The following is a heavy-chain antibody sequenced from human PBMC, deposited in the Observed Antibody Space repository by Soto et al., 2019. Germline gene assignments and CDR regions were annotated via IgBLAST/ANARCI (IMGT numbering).Heavy chain of an antibody. J-gene: IGHJ6*03. CDR3: ARGDYYYYYMDV. CDR1: GCSISSYY. CDR2: IYYSGST. Sequence: PSETLSLTCTVSGCSISSYYWSWIRQPPGKGLEWIGYIYYSGSTNYNPSLKSRVTISVDTSKNQFSLKLSSVTAADTVVYYCARGDYYYYYMDVWGKGTTVTVSS. V-gene: IGHV4-59*01.